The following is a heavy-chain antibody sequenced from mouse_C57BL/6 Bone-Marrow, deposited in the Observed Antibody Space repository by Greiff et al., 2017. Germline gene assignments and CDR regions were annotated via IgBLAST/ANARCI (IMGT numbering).Heavy chain of an antibody. CDR3: ARLITTVVAEAMDY. J-gene: IGHJ4*01. V-gene: IGHV5-17*01. Sequence: EVKVVESGGGLVKPGGSLKLSCAASGFTFSDYGMHWVRQAPEKGLEWVAYISSGSSTIYYADTVKGRFTISRDNAKNTLFLQMTSLRSEDTAMYYCARLITTVVAEAMDYWGQGTSVTVSS. CDR2: ISSGSSTI. CDR1: GFTFSDYG. D-gene: IGHD1-1*01.